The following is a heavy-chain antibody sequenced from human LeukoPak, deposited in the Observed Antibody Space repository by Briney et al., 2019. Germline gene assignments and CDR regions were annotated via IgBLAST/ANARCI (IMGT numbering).Heavy chain of an antibody. J-gene: IGHJ4*02. V-gene: IGHV3-30*04. CDR1: GFNFNTYA. CDR2: ISYDGRNT. D-gene: IGHD2-15*01. Sequence: GGSLRLSCAASGFNFNTYAMNWVRQAPGKGLEWVALISYDGRNTYYADSMKGRFTISRDNSKNTLYLQMNSLNSVDTALYYCARADTPYVVLVGFDYWGQGTLVTVSS. CDR3: ARADTPYVVLVGFDY.